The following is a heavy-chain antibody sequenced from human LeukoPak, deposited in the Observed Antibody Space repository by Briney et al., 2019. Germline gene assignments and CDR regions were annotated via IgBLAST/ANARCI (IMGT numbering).Heavy chain of an antibody. J-gene: IGHJ4*02. V-gene: IGHV1-69*13. CDR2: IIPIFGTA. CDR3: ARGGDILTHDY. CDR1: GGTFSSYA. D-gene: IGHD3-9*01. Sequence: GASVKVSCKASGGTFSSYAISWVRQAPGQGLEWMGGIIPIFGTANYAQKLQGRVTITADESTSTAYMELSSLRSEDTAVYYCARGGDILTHDYWGQGTLVTVSS.